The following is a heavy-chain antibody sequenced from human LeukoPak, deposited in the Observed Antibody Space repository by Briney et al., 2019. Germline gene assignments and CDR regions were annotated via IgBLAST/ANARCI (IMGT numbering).Heavy chain of an antibody. J-gene: IGHJ5*02. D-gene: IGHD1-26*01. V-gene: IGHV1-3*04. Sequence: ASVKVSCKASGYTFTSYGISWVRQAPGQGLEWMGWINTGNGNTKYSQKFQGRVTITKDTSASTTYMELSSLRSEDTSVYYCARERAVGATTSWFDPWGQGTLVTVSS. CDR3: ARERAVGATTSWFDP. CDR2: INTGNGNT. CDR1: GYTFTSYG.